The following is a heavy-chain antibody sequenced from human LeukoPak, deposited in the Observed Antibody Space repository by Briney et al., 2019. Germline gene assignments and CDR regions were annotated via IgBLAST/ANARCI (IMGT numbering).Heavy chain of an antibody. J-gene: IGHJ4*02. CDR3: ARSIVVVPAALDY. CDR1: GYTFTSYA. CDR2: INAGNGNT. D-gene: IGHD2-2*01. V-gene: IGHV1-3*01. Sequence: ASVKVSCKASGYTFTSYAMHWVRHAPGQRLEWMGWINAGNGNTKYSQKFQGRVTITRDTSASTAYMELSSLRSEDTAVYYCARSIVVVPAALDYWGQGTLVTVSS.